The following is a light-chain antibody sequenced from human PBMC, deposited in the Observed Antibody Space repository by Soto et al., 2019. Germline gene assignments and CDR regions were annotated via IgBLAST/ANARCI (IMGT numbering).Light chain of an antibody. CDR2: AAS. CDR1: QAIRNN. J-gene: IGKJ1*01. V-gene: IGKV1-6*01. CDR3: QQYNNNLWT. Sequence: AIQMTQSPSSLFASVGDRVSITCRASQAIRNNLGWYQQKPGKAPKLLIFAASSLQSGLPSRFSGSGSGTEFTLTISSLQPDDFATYYCQQYNNNLWTFGQGTKVEIK.